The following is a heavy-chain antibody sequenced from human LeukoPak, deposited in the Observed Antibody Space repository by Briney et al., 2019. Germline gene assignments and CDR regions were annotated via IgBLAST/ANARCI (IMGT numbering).Heavy chain of an antibody. V-gene: IGHV1-69*13. D-gene: IGHD2-15*01. CDR2: IIPIFGTA. CDR3: AEGVEGIFDL. CDR1: GYTFSSYA. Sequence: GASVKVSCKASGYTFSSYAISWVRQAPGQGLEWMGGIIPIFGTANYAQKFQGRVTITADESTSTAYMELSSLGSEDTAVYYCAEGVEGIFDLWGQGTLVTVSS. J-gene: IGHJ5*02.